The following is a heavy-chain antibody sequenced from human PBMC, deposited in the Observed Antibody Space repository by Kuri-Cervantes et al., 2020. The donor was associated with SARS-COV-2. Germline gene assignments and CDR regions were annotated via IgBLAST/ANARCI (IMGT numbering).Heavy chain of an antibody. Sequence: GGSLRLSCAASGFTFSSYWMHWVRQAPGKGLVWVSRINSDGSSTSYADSVKGRFTISRDNAKNTLYLQMNSLRAEDTAVYYCARDPGHDFWSGYYPRGFDPWGQGTLVTVSS. CDR1: GFTFSSYW. CDR3: ARDPGHDFWSGYYPRGFDP. V-gene: IGHV3-74*01. CDR2: INSDGSST. J-gene: IGHJ5*02. D-gene: IGHD3-3*01.